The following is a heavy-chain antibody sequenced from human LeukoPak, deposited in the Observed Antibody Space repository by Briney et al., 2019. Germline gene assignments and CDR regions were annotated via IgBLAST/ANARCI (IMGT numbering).Heavy chain of an antibody. CDR1: GFTFSSYG. CDR3: ARDFRGGGPDY. D-gene: IGHD3-16*01. J-gene: IGHJ4*02. CDR2: ISYDGSNK. Sequence: GGSLRLSCAASGFTFSSYGMHWVRQAPGKGLEWVAVISYDGSNKYYADSVKGRFSISRDNSKNTLYLQMNSLRAEDTAVYSCARDFRGGGPDYWGQGTLVTVSS. V-gene: IGHV3-30*03.